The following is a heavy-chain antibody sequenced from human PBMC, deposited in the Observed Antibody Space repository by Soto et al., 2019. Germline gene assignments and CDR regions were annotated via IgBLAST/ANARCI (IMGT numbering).Heavy chain of an antibody. Sequence: GESLKISCKGSGYSFTSYWIGWVRQMPGKGLEWMGIIYPGDSDTRYSPSFQGQVTISADKSISTAYLQWSSLKASDTAMYYCAPLGVQSRRYYYGMDVWGQGTTVTVSS. D-gene: IGHD1-1*01. J-gene: IGHJ6*02. CDR1: GYSFTSYW. CDR3: APLGVQSRRYYYGMDV. V-gene: IGHV5-51*01. CDR2: IYPGDSDT.